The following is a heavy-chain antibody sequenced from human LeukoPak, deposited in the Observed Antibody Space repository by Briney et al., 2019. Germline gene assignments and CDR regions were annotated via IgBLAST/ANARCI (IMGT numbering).Heavy chain of an antibody. D-gene: IGHD4-17*01. J-gene: IGHJ6*03. CDR3: ARGSTVTTVFDYYYYMDV. V-gene: IGHV4-59*08. CDR1: GGSISSYY. Sequence: SETLSLTCTVSGGSISSYYWNWIRQSPGKGLEWIGYVFYSGVTKYNPSLKSRVTISVDTSKNQFSLKLSSVTAADTAVYYCARGSTVTTVFDYYYYMDVWGKGTTVTISS. CDR2: VFYSGVT.